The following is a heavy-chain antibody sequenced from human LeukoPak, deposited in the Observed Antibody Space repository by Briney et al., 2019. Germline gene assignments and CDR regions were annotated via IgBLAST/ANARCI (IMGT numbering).Heavy chain of an antibody. Sequence: SVKVSCKASGGTLSSYAISWVRQAPGQGLEWMGRIIPIFGTANYAQKFQGRVTITTDESTSTAYMELSSLRSEDTAVYYCASSTSCYGCWFDPWGQGTLVTVSS. CDR3: ASSTSCYGCWFDP. D-gene: IGHD2-2*01. V-gene: IGHV1-69*05. CDR1: GGTLSSYA. CDR2: IIPIFGTA. J-gene: IGHJ5*02.